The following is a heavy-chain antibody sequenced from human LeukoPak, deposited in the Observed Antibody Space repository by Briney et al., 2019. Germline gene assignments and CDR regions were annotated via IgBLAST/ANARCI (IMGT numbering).Heavy chain of an antibody. D-gene: IGHD3-10*01. Sequence: PGGSLRLSCAASGFTFSDYYMSWIRQAPGKGLRWVSYISTSSTYTIYADSVKGRFTISRDNAKNSLYLQMNSLRAEDTAVYYCAREMGKRGSGSVPSNFYYNGLDVWGKGTTVTVSS. CDR3: AREMGKRGSGSVPSNFYYNGLDV. CDR1: GFTFSDYY. CDR2: ISTSSTYT. V-gene: IGHV3-11*06. J-gene: IGHJ6*04.